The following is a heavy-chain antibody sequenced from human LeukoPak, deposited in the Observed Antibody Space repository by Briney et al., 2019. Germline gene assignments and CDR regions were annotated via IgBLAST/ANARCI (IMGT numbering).Heavy chain of an antibody. V-gene: IGHV4-34*01. Sequence: SETLSLTCAVYGGSFSGYYWSWIRQPPGKGLEWIGEINHSGSTNYNPSLKSRVTISVDTSKNQFSLKLSSVTAADTAVYYCARALDPPQWLVNGFDYWGQGTLVTVSS. CDR2: INHSGST. CDR3: ARALDPPQWLVNGFDY. J-gene: IGHJ4*02. D-gene: IGHD6-19*01. CDR1: GGSFSGYY.